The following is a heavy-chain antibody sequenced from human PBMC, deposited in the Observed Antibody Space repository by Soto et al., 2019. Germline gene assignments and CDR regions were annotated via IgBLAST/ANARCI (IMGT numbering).Heavy chain of an antibody. CDR3: AKAWGWFDP. V-gene: IGHV3-23*01. CDR1: GFTFTSYA. J-gene: IGHJ5*02. Sequence: EVQLLESGGDLVHPGGSLSLSCAASGFTFTSYAITWVRQAPEKGLEGVSSISARGGTTYYTDSVKGRFTISRDNSKNTLFLQMNSLSAEDTAVYYCAKAWGWFDPWGQGTLVTVSS. CDR2: ISARGGTT. D-gene: IGHD1-26*01.